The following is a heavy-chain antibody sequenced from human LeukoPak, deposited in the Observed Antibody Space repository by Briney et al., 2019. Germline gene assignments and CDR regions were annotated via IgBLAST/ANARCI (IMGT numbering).Heavy chain of an antibody. Sequence: QPGGSLRLSCAASGFVFSTYDMHWVRHPTGKGLEWVSAIGTAGDTYYAGSVKGRFTISREDAKNSLYLQLNSLTDGDTAVYYCARGGVYSSPDYWGQGTLVTVSS. D-gene: IGHD6-13*01. CDR3: ARGGVYSSPDY. J-gene: IGHJ4*02. V-gene: IGHV3-13*04. CDR2: IGTAGDT. CDR1: GFVFSTYD.